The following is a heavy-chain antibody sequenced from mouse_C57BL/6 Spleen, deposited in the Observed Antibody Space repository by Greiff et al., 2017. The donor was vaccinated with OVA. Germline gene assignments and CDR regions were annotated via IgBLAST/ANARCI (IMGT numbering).Heavy chain of an antibody. CDR3: ARHYPFDY. CDR2: ISGGGGNT. Sequence: EVKLMESGGGLVKPGGSLKLSCAASGFTFSSYTMSWVRQTPEQRLEWVATISGGGGNTYYPDSVKGRFTISRDNAKNTLYLQMSSLRSEDTALYYCARHYPFDYWGQGTTLTVSS. V-gene: IGHV5-9*01. CDR1: GFTFSSYT. J-gene: IGHJ2*01.